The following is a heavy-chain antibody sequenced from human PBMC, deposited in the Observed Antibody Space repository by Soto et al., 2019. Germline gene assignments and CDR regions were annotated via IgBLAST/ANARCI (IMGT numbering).Heavy chain of an antibody. CDR3: TYYDILTGTMAPYYYGMDV. J-gene: IGHJ6*02. CDR1: GFTFGDYA. D-gene: IGHD3-9*01. CDR2: IRSKAYGGTT. V-gene: IGHV3-49*04. Sequence: GGSLRLSCTTSGFTFGDYAMSWVRQAPGKGLEWVGFIRSKAYGGTTEYAASVKGRFTISRDDSKSIAYLQMNSLKTEDTAVYYCTYYDILTGTMAPYYYGMDVWGQGTTVTVSS.